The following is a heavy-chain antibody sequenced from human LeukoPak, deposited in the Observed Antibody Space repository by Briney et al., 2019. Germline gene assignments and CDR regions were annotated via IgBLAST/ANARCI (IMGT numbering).Heavy chain of an antibody. CDR1: GFTVSSNY. CDR2: IYSGGST. D-gene: IGHD2-21*01. V-gene: IGHV3-66*01. Sequence: GGSLRLSCAASGFTVSSNYMSWVRQAPGKGLEWVSVIYSGGSTYYADSVKGRFTISRDNSKNTLYLQMNSLRAEDTAVYYCARAHVAYAEYFQHWGQGTLVTVSS. J-gene: IGHJ1*01. CDR3: ARAHVAYAEYFQH.